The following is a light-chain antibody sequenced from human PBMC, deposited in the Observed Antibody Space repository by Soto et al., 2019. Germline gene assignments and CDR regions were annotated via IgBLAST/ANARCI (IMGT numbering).Light chain of an antibody. CDR3: QQCNNWPLT. CDR1: QNVDGN. V-gene: IGKV3-15*01. CDR2: GAY. J-gene: IGKJ4*01. Sequence: EKAMTQSPATLSVYPGERATLSCRASQNVDGNIAWYQQKPGQAPRLLIYGAYTRATGIPARFSGSGSGTEFTLTISSLRSEDLAVYYCQQCNNWPLTFGGGTKVEIK.